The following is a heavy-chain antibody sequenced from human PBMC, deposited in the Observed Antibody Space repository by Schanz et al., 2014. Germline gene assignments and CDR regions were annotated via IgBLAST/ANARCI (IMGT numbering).Heavy chain of an antibody. CDR1: GYTFTSYD. Sequence: QVQLVQSGAEVKKPGASVKVSCTASGYTFTSYDINWVRQAPGQGLEWLGWMNPNSGNPGLAQKCRGRVTMTRNTSMSTAYIELRILTSEDTAVYYCARGRTFDYWGQGTLVTVSS. J-gene: IGHJ4*02. CDR2: MNPNSGNP. CDR3: ARGRTFDY. V-gene: IGHV1-8*01.